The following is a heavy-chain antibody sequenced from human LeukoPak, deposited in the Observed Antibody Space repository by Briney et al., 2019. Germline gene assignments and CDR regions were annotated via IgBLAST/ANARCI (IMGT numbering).Heavy chain of an antibody. CDR1: GFTFSSYW. J-gene: IGHJ5*02. V-gene: IGHV3-7*03. CDR2: IKQDGSEK. Sequence: GGSLRLSCAASGFTFSSYWMSWVRQAPGKGLEWVAIIKQDGSEKYYVDSVKGRFTISRDNAKTSLYLQMNSLRVEDTAVYYCAKVPCYYDSSVWFDPWGQGTLVTVSS. CDR3: AKVPCYYDSSVWFDP. D-gene: IGHD3-22*01.